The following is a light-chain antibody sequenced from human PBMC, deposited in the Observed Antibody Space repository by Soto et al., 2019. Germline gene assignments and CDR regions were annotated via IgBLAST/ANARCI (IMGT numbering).Light chain of an antibody. CDR1: QSVSSN. J-gene: IGKJ4*01. V-gene: IGKV3-15*01. CDR3: KQYNNWPPLT. Sequence: EIVMMQSPATLSVSPAERATLSCRASQSVSSNLAWYQQKPGQAPRLLIYGASTRATGIPARFSGSGSGTDFTHTISSLQSEDFAVYYCKQYNNWPPLTFGGGAKVQIK. CDR2: GAS.